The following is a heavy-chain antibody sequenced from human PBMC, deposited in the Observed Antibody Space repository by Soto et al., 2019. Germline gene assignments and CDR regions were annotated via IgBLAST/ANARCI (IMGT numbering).Heavy chain of an antibody. Sequence: GESLKISCKGPGYSFTSYQSGCVGQMPRKGLESMGIIYPRDSDTRYSPSFQGRVTISADKSISTAYLQWSSLKASDTAMYYCARLNGSSSGFVTDIHDYWGQGSLVTVSS. V-gene: IGHV5-51*01. CDR3: ARLNGSSSGFVTDIHDY. J-gene: IGHJ4*02. D-gene: IGHD2-21*02. CDR1: GYSFTSYQ. CDR2: IYPRDSDT.